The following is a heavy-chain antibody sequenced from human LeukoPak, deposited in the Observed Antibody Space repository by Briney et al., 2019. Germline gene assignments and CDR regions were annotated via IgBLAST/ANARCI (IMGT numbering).Heavy chain of an antibody. J-gene: IGHJ6*03. V-gene: IGHV4-38-2*02. CDR3: AARNGDWQLASTSLCYYYFLDV. CDR2: IYHSVST. CDR1: VDSISSGYY. D-gene: IGHD6-19*01. Sequence: SETLSLTCTVSVDSISSGYYWGSIRQPPGKRLEWSGGIYHSVSTPYNTSLKSRVSLSVDTSKNHISPWRSSVTPPDTPVFYCAARNGDWQLASTSLCYYYFLDVWGTGATVTVSS.